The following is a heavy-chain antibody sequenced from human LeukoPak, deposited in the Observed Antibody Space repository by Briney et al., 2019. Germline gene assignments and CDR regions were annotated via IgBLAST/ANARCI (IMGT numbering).Heavy chain of an antibody. D-gene: IGHD6-13*01. CDR3: AKDIGKDSSSWPDY. CDR1: GFTFDDYT. Sequence: GGSLRLSCAASGFTFDDYTMHWVRQAPGKGLEWVSLISWDGGSTYYADSVKGRFTISRDNSKNSLYLQMNSLRAEDTALYYCAKDIGKDSSSWPDYWGQGTLVTVSS. V-gene: IGHV3-43D*03. CDR2: ISWDGGST. J-gene: IGHJ4*02.